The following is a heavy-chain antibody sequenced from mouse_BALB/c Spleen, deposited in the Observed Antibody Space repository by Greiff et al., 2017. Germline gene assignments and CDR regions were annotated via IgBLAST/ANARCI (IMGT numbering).Heavy chain of an antibody. CDR2: IDPANGIT. Sequence: VQLQQSGAELVKPGASVKLSCTASGFNINDTYMHWVKQMPEQGLEWIGRIDPANGITKYDPKFQGKATITADTSSNTAYLQLSSLTSEDTAVYYCAGCTTVVATDWYFDVWGAGTTVTVAS. J-gene: IGHJ1*01. CDR3: AGCTTVVATDWYFDV. D-gene: IGHD1-1*01. CDR1: GFNINDTY. V-gene: IGHV14-3*02.